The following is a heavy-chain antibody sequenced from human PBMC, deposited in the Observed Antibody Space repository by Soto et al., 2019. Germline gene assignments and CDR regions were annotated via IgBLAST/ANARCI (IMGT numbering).Heavy chain of an antibody. J-gene: IGHJ4*02. V-gene: IGHV1-3*01. CDR2: INAGNGNT. D-gene: IGHD6-6*01. CDR3: ARDSIAARTFDY. Sequence: ASVKVSCKASGYTFTSYAMHWVRQAPGQRLEWMGWINAGNGNTKYSQKFQGRVTITRDTSASTAYMELSSLRSEDTAVYYCARDSIAARTFDYWGQGTLVTVSS. CDR1: GYTFTSYA.